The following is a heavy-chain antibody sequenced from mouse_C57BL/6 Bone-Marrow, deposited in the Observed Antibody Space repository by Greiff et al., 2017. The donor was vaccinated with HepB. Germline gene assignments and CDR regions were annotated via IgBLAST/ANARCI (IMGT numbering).Heavy chain of an antibody. Sequence: EVQLVESGGGLVQPGGSLKLSCAASGFTFSDYYMYWVRQTPEKRLEWVAYISNGGGSTYYPDTVKGRFTISRDNAKNTLYLQMSRLKSEDTAMYYCAIGGYYYGSSYLPWYFDVWGTGTTVTVSS. CDR1: GFTFSDYY. V-gene: IGHV5-12*01. D-gene: IGHD1-1*01. CDR2: ISNGGGST. CDR3: AIGGYYYGSSYLPWYFDV. J-gene: IGHJ1*03.